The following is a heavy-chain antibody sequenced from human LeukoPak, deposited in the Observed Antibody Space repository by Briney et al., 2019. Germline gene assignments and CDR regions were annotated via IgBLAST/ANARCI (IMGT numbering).Heavy chain of an antibody. Sequence: GASLRLSCAASGFSFGSYNMNWVRLAPGEGLGWVSYFSSNSSTIYYADSVKGRFTISSDNANTSLFLQMNIMRAEDTAVYYWARSPDGYSYGYLYWGQGTLVTVSS. J-gene: IGHJ4*02. CDR2: FSSNSSTI. CDR1: GFSFGSYN. CDR3: ARSPDGYSYGYLY. D-gene: IGHD5-18*01. V-gene: IGHV3-48*04.